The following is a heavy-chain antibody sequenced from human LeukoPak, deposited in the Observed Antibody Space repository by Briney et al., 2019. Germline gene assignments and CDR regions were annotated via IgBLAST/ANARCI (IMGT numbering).Heavy chain of an antibody. CDR2: IWYGGSNK. V-gene: IGHV3-30*02. J-gene: IGHJ6*03. CDR1: GFTFSSYG. Sequence: GGSLRLSCAASGFTFSSYGMHWVRQAPGKGLEWVAVIWYGGSNKYYADSVKGRFTISRDNSKNTLYLQMNSLRAEDTAVYYCAKGRAYCSSTSCYTEDYYYYMDVWGKGTTVTVSS. D-gene: IGHD2-2*02. CDR3: AKGRAYCSSTSCYTEDYYYYMDV.